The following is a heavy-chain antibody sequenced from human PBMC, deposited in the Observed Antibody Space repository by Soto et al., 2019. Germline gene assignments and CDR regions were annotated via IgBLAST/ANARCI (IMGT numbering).Heavy chain of an antibody. CDR2: ISSSSTYI. V-gene: IGHV3-21*06. J-gene: IGHJ4*02. CDR3: ASAVTMGWSPQGY. Sequence: PGGSLRLSCILSGFTFNAYTMNWVRQAPGKGLEWVSFISSSSTYIYYADSVKGRFTISRDNTNNSLYLQMNSLTTDDTGLYYCASAVTMGWSPQGYWGQGTPVTVSS. CDR1: GFTFNAYT. D-gene: IGHD4-17*01.